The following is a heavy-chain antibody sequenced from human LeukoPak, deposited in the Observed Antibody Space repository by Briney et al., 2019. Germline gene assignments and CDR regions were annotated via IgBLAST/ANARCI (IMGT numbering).Heavy chain of an antibody. CDR1: GGSISSGTYY. CDR2: IYTSGST. J-gene: IGHJ6*03. CDR3: ATTGYYYYYMDV. Sequence: SETLSLTCTVSGGSISSGTYYWNWIRQPAGKGLEWIGRIYTSGSTNYNPSLKSRVTISVDTSKNQFSLKLNSVTAADTAVYYCATTGYYYYYMDVWGEGTTVSVS. V-gene: IGHV4-61*02.